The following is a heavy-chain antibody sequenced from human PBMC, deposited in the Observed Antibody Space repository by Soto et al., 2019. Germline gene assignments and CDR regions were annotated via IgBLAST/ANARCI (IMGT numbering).Heavy chain of an antibody. CDR3: ARTDYGDYDGNYYYYYYMDV. CDR2: ISAYNGNT. CDR1: GYTFTSYG. V-gene: IGHV1-18*01. Sequence: ASVKVSCKASGYTFTSYGISWVRQAPGQGLEWMGWISAYNGNTNYAQKLQGRVTMTTDTSTSTAYMELRSLRSDDTAVYYCARTDYGDYDGNYYYYYYMDVWGKGTTVTVSS. D-gene: IGHD4-17*01. J-gene: IGHJ6*03.